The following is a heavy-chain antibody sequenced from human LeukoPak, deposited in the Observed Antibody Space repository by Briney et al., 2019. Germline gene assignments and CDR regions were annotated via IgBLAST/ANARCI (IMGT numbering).Heavy chain of an antibody. V-gene: IGHV3-74*01. Sequence: GGSLRLSCAASGFSISGYWMHWGRQAAGEGLVWVSRMNSGGTTINYADSVKGRFTISRDNVDNTLHLQMNSLRVEDTAVYYCIREVQVRASASLGLWGQGTLVTVSS. J-gene: IGHJ4*01. CDR1: GFSISGYW. D-gene: IGHD3-16*01. CDR3: IREVQVRASASLGL. CDR2: MNSGGTTI.